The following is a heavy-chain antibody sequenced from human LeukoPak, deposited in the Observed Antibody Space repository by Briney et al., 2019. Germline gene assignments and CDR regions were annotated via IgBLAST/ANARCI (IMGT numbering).Heavy chain of an antibody. D-gene: IGHD1-14*01. CDR1: GFTFSSYS. CDR2: ISSSSSYI. J-gene: IGHJ4*02. CDR3: ARVGPPPINIFDY. Sequence: KPGGSLRLSCAASGFTFSSYSMNWVRQAPGKGLERVSSISSSSSYIYYADPVKGRFTISRDNAKNSLYLQMNSLRAEDTAVYYCARVGPPPINIFDYWGQGTLVTVSS. V-gene: IGHV3-21*01.